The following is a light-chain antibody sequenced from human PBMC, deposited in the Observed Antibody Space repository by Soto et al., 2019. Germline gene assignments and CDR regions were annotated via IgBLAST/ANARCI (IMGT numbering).Light chain of an antibody. Sequence: EIVLTQSPGTLSLSPGERATLSCRASQNVSNNYLAWYQQKRGQAPRLLICGASSRATGIPDRFSGSGSGTDFTLAISRLEPEDSAVYYCQQYDRSVYTFGKGNKMEIK. J-gene: IGKJ2*01. V-gene: IGKV3-20*01. CDR1: QNVSNNY. CDR2: GAS. CDR3: QQYDRSVYT.